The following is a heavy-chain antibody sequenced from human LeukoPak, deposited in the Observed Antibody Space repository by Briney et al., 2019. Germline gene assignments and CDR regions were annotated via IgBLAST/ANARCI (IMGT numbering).Heavy chain of an antibody. D-gene: IGHD4-17*01. CDR2: ISGSGGST. V-gene: IGHV3-23*01. Sequence: GGSLRLSCAASGFTFSSYAMSWVRQAPGKGLEWVSAISGSGGSTYYADSVKGRFTISRDNSKNTLYLQMSSLRAEDTAVYYCAKETTVTPQRNWFDPWGQGTLVTVSS. CDR1: GFTFSSYA. CDR3: AKETTVTPQRNWFDP. J-gene: IGHJ5*02.